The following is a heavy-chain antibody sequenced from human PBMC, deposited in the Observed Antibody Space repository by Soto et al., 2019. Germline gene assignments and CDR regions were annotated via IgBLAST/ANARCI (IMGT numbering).Heavy chain of an antibody. CDR1: GGSISSSSYY. V-gene: IGHV4-39*01. CDR3: ARRLYYDSSGFEGCGMDV. Sequence: PSETLSLTCTVSGGSISSSSYYWGWIRQPPGKGLEWIGSIYYSGSTYYNPSLKSRVTISVDTSKNQFSLKLSSVTAADTAVYYCARRLYYDSSGFEGCGMDVWGQGTTVT. D-gene: IGHD3-22*01. J-gene: IGHJ6*02. CDR2: IYYSGST.